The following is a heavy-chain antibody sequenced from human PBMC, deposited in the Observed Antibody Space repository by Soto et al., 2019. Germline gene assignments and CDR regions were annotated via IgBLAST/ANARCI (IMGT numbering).Heavy chain of an antibody. CDR1: GDSINSNYC. J-gene: IGHJ4*02. V-gene: IGHV4-4*02. D-gene: IGHD6-19*01. Sequence: QVQLQESGPGLVRPSGTLSLTCAVSGDSINSNYCWTWVRQPPGKGLEWIAEIYYSGGTSYNPSLKSRVTISMDKSKNQFSLNLTSVTAADTAMYYCARDTGWGLGYWGKGTLVTVYS. CDR2: IYYSGGT. CDR3: ARDTGWGLGY.